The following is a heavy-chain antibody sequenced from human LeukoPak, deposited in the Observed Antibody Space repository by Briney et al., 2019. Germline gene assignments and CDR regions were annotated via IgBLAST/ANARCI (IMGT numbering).Heavy chain of an antibody. CDR2: ISYDGSNK. Sequence: PGGSLRLSCAASGFTFSSCAMHWVRQAPGKGLEWVAVISYDGSNKYYADSVKGRFTISRDNSKSTLYLQMNSLRAEDTAVYYCARAPYQNYYYYGMDVWGQGTTVTVSS. CDR3: ARAPYQNYYYYGMDV. D-gene: IGHD3-16*01. V-gene: IGHV3-30*14. CDR1: GFTFSSCA. J-gene: IGHJ6*02.